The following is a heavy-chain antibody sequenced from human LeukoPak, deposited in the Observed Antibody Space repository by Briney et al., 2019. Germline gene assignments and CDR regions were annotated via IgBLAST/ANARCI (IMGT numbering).Heavy chain of an antibody. CDR1: GGSISSYY. Sequence: SETLSLTCTVSGGSISSYYWSWIRQPPGKGLEWIGYIYYSGSTNYNPSLKSRVTISVDTSKNQFSLKLSSMTAADTAVYYCARHNAHFDYWGQGTLVTASS. CDR3: ARHNAHFDY. CDR2: IYYSGST. J-gene: IGHJ4*02. V-gene: IGHV4-59*01. D-gene: IGHD1-14*01.